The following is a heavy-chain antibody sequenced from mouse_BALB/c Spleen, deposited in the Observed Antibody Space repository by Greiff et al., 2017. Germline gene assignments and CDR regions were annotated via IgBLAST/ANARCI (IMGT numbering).Heavy chain of an antibody. V-gene: IGHV2-3*01. D-gene: IGHD2-12*01. CDR1: GFSLTSYG. J-gene: IGHJ3*01. CDR3: AAHDEGVWFAY. Sequence: QVHVKQSGPGLVAPSQSLSITCTVSGFSLTSYGVSWVRQPPGKGLEWLGVIWGDGSTNYHSALISRLSISKDNSKSQVFLKLNSLQTDDTATYYCAAHDEGVWFAYWGQGTLVTVSA. CDR2: IWGDGST.